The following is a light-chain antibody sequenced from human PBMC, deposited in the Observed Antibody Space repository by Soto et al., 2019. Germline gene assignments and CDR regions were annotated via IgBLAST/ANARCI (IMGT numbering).Light chain of an antibody. V-gene: IGKV3-20*01. CDR3: QQYGSSLLWT. J-gene: IGKJ1*01. CDR1: QSVSSSY. Sequence: EIVLTQSPGTLSLSPGERATLSCRASQSVSSSYLAWYQQKPGQAPRLLIYGASSRATGIPDRFSGSGSGTDFTLTISRLEPEDFAVYYCQQYGSSLLWTFGQGTKV. CDR2: GAS.